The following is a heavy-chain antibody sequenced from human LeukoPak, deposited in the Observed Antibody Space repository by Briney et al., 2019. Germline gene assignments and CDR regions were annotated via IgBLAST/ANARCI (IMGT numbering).Heavy chain of an antibody. Sequence: PGGSLRLSCAASGFTFSSYSMNWVRQAPGKGLEWVSSISSSSSYIYYADSVKGRFTISRDYAKNSLYLQMNSLRAEDTAVYYCARDSPVVSRTYYFDYWGQGTLVTVSS. J-gene: IGHJ4*02. V-gene: IGHV3-21*01. CDR1: GFTFSSYS. CDR3: ARDSPVVSRTYYFDY. D-gene: IGHD2-2*01. CDR2: ISSSSSYI.